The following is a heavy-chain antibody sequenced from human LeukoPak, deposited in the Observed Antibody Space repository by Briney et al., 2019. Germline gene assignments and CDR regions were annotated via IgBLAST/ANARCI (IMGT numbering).Heavy chain of an antibody. J-gene: IGHJ5*02. D-gene: IGHD3-3*01. CDR3: ARVILRITIFGVVIKNPNWFDP. CDR2: IYHSGST. Sequence: SETLSLTCAVSGYSISSGYYWGWIRQPPGKGLEWIGSIYHSGSTYYNPSLKSRVTISVDTSKNQFSLKLSSVTAADTAVYYCARVILRITIFGVVIKNPNWFDPWGQGTLVTVSS. CDR1: GYSISSGYY. V-gene: IGHV4-38-2*01.